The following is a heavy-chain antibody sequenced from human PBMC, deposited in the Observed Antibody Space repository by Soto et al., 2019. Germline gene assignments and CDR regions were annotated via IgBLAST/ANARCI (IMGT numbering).Heavy chain of an antibody. CDR3: ARRVPASRFVWFDP. V-gene: IGHV4-59*08. CDR2: IYYSGST. CDR1: GGSISSYY. Sequence: SETLSLTCTVSGGSISSYYWSWIRQPPGKGLEWIGYIYYSGSTNYNPSLKSRVTISVDTSKNQFSLKLSSVTAADTAVYYCARRVPASRFVWFDPWGQGTLVTVSS. J-gene: IGHJ5*02. D-gene: IGHD2-2*01.